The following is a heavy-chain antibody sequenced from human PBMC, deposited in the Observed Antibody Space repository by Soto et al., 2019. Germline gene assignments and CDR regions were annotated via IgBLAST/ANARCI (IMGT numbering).Heavy chain of an antibody. CDR3: ARLTTIITGAFDD. V-gene: IGHV4-31*03. CDR2: IYDSGRT. J-gene: IGHJ4*02. D-gene: IGHD7-27*01. CDR1: GASIGSGSYY. Sequence: PSETLSLTCTVSGASIGSGSYYWSWIRQYPGEGLVWIGHIYDSGRTYYNPSLESRVSISIDTSKNEFSLTLTSVTAADTAVYYCARLTTIITGAFDDWAWEPWSPSPQ.